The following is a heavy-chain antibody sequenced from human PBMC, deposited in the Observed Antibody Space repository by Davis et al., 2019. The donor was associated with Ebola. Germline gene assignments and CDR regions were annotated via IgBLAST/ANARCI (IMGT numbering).Heavy chain of an antibody. V-gene: IGHV4-30-2*01. Sequence: MPSETLSLTCAVSGGSISSGGYSWSWIRQPPGKGLEWIGYIYHSGSTYYNPSLKSRVTISVDTSKNQFSLKLSSVTAADTAVYYCARTRVVAATSFYYYYYGMDVWGQGTTVTVSS. CDR1: GGSISSGGYS. J-gene: IGHJ6*02. D-gene: IGHD2-15*01. CDR2: IYHSGST. CDR3: ARTRVVAATSFYYYYYGMDV.